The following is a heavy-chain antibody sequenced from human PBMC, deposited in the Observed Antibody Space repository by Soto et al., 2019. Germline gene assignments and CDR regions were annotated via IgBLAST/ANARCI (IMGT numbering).Heavy chain of an antibody. CDR1: GFTFSSYA. CDR3: VKGSSGYDRPLYYYGMDV. CDR2: ISSNGGST. Sequence: GSLRLSCSASGFTFSSYAMHWVRQAPGKGLEYVSAISSNGGSTYYADSVKGRFTISRDNSKNTLYLQMSSLRAEDTAVYYCVKGSSGYDRPLYYYGMDVWGQGTTVTVSS. D-gene: IGHD5-12*01. V-gene: IGHV3-64D*08. J-gene: IGHJ6*02.